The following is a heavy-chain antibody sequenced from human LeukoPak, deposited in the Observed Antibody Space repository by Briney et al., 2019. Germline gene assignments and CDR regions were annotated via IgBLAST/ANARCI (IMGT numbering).Heavy chain of an antibody. CDR3: ARDSSPEGFDY. Sequence: GASVKVSCKASGGTFISYTISWVRQAPGQGLEWMGRIIPILGIANYAQKFQGRVTITADKSTSTAYMELSSLRSEDTAVYYCARDSSPEGFDYWGQGTLVTVPS. V-gene: IGHV1-69*04. J-gene: IGHJ4*02. CDR2: IIPILGIA. CDR1: GGTFISYT. D-gene: IGHD6-13*01.